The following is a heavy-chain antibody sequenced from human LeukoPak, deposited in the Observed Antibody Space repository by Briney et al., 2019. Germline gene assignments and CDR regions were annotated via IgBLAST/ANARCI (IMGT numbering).Heavy chain of an antibody. V-gene: IGHV3-23*01. D-gene: IGHD5-12*01. CDR1: GFTFSSYA. CDR3: AKDQGYSGYGPGDY. CDR2: ISGSGGST. Sequence: PGGSLRLSCAASGFTFSSYAMSWVRQAPGKGLEWVSAISGSGGSTYYADSVKGRFTVSRDNSKNTLYLQMNSLRAEDTAVYYCAKDQGYSGYGPGDYWGQGTLVTVSS. J-gene: IGHJ4*02.